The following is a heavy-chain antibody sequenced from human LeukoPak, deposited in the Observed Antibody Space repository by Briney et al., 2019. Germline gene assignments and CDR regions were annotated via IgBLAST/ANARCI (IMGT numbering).Heavy chain of an antibody. CDR3: ASLGYYDH. Sequence: SETLSLTCAVSGYSISSGYYWGWIRQPPGKGLEWIGSIYHSGSTYYNPSLKSRVTISVDTSKNQFSLKLSSVPAADTAVYYCASLGYYDHWGQGTLVSVSS. V-gene: IGHV4-38-2*01. D-gene: IGHD2-8*01. J-gene: IGHJ5*02. CDR2: IYHSGST. CDR1: GYSISSGYY.